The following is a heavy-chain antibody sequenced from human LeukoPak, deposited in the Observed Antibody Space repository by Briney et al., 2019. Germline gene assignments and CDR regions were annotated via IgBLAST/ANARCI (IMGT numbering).Heavy chain of an antibody. CDR2: FYNSGST. CDR3: ARRRGGYFDY. Sequence: KASETLSLTCSVSGASISNYYWSWIRQPAGKGLEFIGLFYNSGSTNCNPSLKSRVTMSVDTSKNQFSLKLGSVTAADTAVYYCARRRGGYFDYWGQGTLVTVSS. CDR1: GASISNYY. J-gene: IGHJ4*02. V-gene: IGHV4-4*07.